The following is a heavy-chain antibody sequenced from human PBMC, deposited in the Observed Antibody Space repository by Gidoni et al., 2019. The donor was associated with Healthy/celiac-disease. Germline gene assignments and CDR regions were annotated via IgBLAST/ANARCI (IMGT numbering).Heavy chain of an antibody. CDR1: GGTVRSYA. CDR2: IIPIFGTA. CDR3: ARDRSTGVVSLGVGYYYGMDV. J-gene: IGHJ6*02. V-gene: IGHV1-69*01. D-gene: IGHD3-3*01. Sequence: QVQLAQSGAEGKKPGSAVKVAGKGSGGTVRSYAISWVRQAPGQGLEWMGGIIPIFGTANYAQKFQGRVTITADESTSTAYMELSSLRSEDTAVYYCARDRSTGVVSLGVGYYYGMDVWGQGTTVTVSS.